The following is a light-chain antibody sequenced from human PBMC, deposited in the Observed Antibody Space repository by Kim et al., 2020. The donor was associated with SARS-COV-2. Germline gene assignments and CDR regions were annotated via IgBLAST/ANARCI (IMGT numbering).Light chain of an antibody. V-gene: IGKV3-20*01. J-gene: IGKJ5*01. CDR2: GAS. CDR3: QQYGSSPPIT. CDR1: QSVSSGY. Sequence: PGESATLSCRASQSVSSGYLAWYQQKPGQAPRLLIYGASSRATGIPDRFSGSGSGTDFTLTISRLEPEDYAVYYCQQYGSSPPITFGQGTRLEIK.